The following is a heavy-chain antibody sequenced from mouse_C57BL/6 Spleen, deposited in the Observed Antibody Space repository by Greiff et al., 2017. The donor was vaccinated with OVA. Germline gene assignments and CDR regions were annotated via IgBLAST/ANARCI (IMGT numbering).Heavy chain of an antibody. J-gene: IGHJ2*01. CDR3: ARRGHYYGSSY. D-gene: IGHD1-1*01. V-gene: IGHV1-42*01. Sequence: VQLQQSGPELVKPGASVKISCKASGYSFTGYYMNWVKQSPEKSLEWIGEINPSTGGTTYNQKFKAKATLTVDKSSSTAYMQLKSLTSEDSAVYYCARRGHYYGSSYWGQGTTLTVSS. CDR2: INPSTGGT. CDR1: GYSFTGYY.